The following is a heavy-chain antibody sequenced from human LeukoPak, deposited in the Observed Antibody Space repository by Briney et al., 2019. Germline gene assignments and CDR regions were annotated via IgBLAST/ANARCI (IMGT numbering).Heavy chain of an antibody. V-gene: IGHV2-5*08. Sequence: TLSLTCTVSGGSISSDYWSWIRHPPRKGLGWLSLIYWDDDKRNSPSLQTRLTIPKATSKNQVVLRLTTLDPADTATYYCVRSRSRQGYYYDSGSHPVGVFDSWGQGTMVSVSS. CDR1: GGSISSDYW. CDR2: IYWDDDK. CDR3: VRSRSRQGYYYDSGSHPVGVFDS. D-gene: IGHD3-22*01. J-gene: IGHJ3*02.